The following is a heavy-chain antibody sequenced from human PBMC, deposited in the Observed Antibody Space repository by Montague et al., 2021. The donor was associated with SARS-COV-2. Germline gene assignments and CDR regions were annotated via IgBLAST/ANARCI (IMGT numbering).Heavy chain of an antibody. Sequence: SETLSLTCTVSGGSISSSSYYWGWIRQPPGKGLEWIGSIYYRGSTYYNPSLKSRVTISVDTSKNQFSLKLSSVTAADTAVYYCVEIVGAADYWGQGTLVTVSS. J-gene: IGHJ4*02. CDR1: GGSISSSSYY. D-gene: IGHD1-26*01. CDR2: IYYRGST. CDR3: VEIVGAADY. V-gene: IGHV4-39*01.